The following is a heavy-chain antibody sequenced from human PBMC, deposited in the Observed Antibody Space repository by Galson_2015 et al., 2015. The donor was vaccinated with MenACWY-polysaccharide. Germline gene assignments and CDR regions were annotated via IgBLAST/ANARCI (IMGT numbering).Heavy chain of an antibody. CDR2: INADGSAT. Sequence: SLRLSCAASGFTFSSYWTHWVRHAPGKGLVWVSRINADGSATGYADSVRGRFTISRDNAKNTLYLEMNSLRAEDTAVYYCTKAGAKYCSGSSCYFNWFDPWGQGTLVTVSS. CDR3: TKAGAKYCSGSSCYFNWFDP. CDR1: GFTFSSYW. V-gene: IGHV3-74*01. J-gene: IGHJ5*02. D-gene: IGHD2-15*01.